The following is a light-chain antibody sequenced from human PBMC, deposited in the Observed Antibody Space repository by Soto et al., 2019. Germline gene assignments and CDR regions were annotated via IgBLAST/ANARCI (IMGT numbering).Light chain of an antibody. J-gene: IGKJ4*01. Sequence: DTQMTQSPSTLSAYVGDRVTITCRASQSISSWLAWYQQKPGKAPKLLIYKASTLESGVPSRFSGSGSGTEFTLTISSLQPDDFATYYCQHYDSYPLSFGGGTKVEIK. CDR2: KAS. V-gene: IGKV1-5*03. CDR1: QSISSW. CDR3: QHYDSYPLS.